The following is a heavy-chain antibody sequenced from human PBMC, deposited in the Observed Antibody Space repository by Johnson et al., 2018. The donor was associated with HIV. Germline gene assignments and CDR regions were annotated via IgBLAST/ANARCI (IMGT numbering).Heavy chain of an antibody. J-gene: IGHJ3*02. CDR2: ISYDGSNK. CDR1: GFPFSSYA. V-gene: IGHV3-30-3*01. CDR3: AKGLLIAAAHDAFDI. D-gene: IGHD6-13*01. Sequence: EKLVESGGGVVQPGRSLRLSCAASGFPFSSYAMHWVRQAPGKGLEWVAVISYDGSNKYYADSVKGRFTISRDTSKNTLYLQMNSLRAEDTAVYYCAKGLLIAAAHDAFDIWGQGTMVTVSS.